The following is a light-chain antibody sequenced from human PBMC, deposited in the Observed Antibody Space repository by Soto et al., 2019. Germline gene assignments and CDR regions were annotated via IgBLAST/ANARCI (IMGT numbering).Light chain of an antibody. CDR3: SSYSTTNILV. Sequence: QSVLTQSASVSGSPGQSVTISCTGASSDVGTYEHVSWYQQHPGRAPKLILYDVNNRPSGVSNHFSGSKSGNTASLVISGLQANDEADYYCSSYSTTNILVFGSGTKVTVL. CDR1: SSDVGTYEH. CDR2: DVN. J-gene: IGLJ1*01. V-gene: IGLV2-14*03.